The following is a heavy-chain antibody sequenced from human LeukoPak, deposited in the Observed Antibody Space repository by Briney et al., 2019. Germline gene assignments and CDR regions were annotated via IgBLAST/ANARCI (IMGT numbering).Heavy chain of an antibody. V-gene: IGHV3-21*01. Sequence: GGSLRLSCAASGFTFSGYSMNWVRQAPGKGLEWVSSISSSTSYIYYADSVKGRFTISKDNAKNSLYLQMNSLRAEDTAVYYCARAGGSTVSHSDYWGQGTLVTVSS. J-gene: IGHJ4*02. CDR2: ISSSTSYI. D-gene: IGHD4-17*01. CDR1: GFTFSGYS. CDR3: ARAGGSTVSHSDY.